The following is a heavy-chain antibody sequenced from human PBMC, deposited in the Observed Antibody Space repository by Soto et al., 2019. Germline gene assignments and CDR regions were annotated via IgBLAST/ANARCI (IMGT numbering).Heavy chain of an antibody. D-gene: IGHD1-7*01. CDR1: GFTFSSYG. J-gene: IGHJ4*02. V-gene: IGHV3-33*01. CDR3: ARERDNWNYVWVFDY. Sequence: GGSLRLSCAASGFTFSSYGMHWVRQAPGKGLEWVAVIWYDGSNKYYADSVKGRFTISRDNSKNTLYLQMNSLRAEDTAVYYCARERDNWNYVWVFDYWGQGTLVTVSS. CDR2: IWYDGSNK.